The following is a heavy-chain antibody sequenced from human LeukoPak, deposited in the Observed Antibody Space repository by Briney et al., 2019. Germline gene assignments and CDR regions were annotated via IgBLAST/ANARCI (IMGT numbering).Heavy chain of an antibody. D-gene: IGHD3-3*01. J-gene: IGHJ4*02. CDR3: ARDLVLRFLEWLPQKYYFDY. CDR2: ISAYNGNT. Sequence: ASVKVSCKASGYTFTSYGISWVRQAPGQGLEWMGWISAYNGNTNYAQKLQGRVTMTTDTSTSTAYMELRSLRSDDTAVYYCARDLVLRFLEWLPQKYYFDYWGQGTLVTDSS. CDR1: GYTFTSYG. V-gene: IGHV1-18*01.